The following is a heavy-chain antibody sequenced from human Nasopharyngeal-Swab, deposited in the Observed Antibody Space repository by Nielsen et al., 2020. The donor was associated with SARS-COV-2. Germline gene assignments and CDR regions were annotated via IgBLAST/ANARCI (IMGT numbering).Heavy chain of an antibody. V-gene: IGHV3-15*01. J-gene: IGHJ6*03. Sequence: WIRQPPGKGLEWVGRINRKTDGSTTDYAVPVQGRFTISRDDSKNTMFLQMDSLKTEDTAVYYCTGRDCSGTRCYAYTPSNSEVYRYYFMDVWGKGTTVTVSS. CDR3: TGRDCSGTRCYAYTPSNSEVYRYYFMDV. CDR2: INRKTDGSTT. D-gene: IGHD2-2*01.